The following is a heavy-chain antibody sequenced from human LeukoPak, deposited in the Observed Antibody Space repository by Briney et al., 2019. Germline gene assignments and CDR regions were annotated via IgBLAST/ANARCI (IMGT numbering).Heavy chain of an antibody. D-gene: IGHD1-20*01. CDR1: GGSISSSSYF. V-gene: IGHV4-39*01. Sequence: PSETLPLTCTVFGGSISSSSYFWGWIRQPAGKGLEWIGSISHSGSTYYDPSLKSRITISVDTSKNQFSLKVRSVTAADTAVYYCARRITGTTSDSFDYWGQGILVTVSS. CDR3: ARRITGTTSDSFDY. J-gene: IGHJ4*02. CDR2: ISHSGST.